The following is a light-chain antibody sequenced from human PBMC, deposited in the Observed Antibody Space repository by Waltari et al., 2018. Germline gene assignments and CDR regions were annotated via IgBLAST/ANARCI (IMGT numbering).Light chain of an antibody. Sequence: DIQMTQSPSSLSASVGDRVTIICRASKNINNYLNWYQQIPGKAPKVLIYAASSLESGVPSRFSGIESGTDFTLTITSLQPEDSATYYCQQTYSIPYTFGQGTKLEIK. CDR3: QQTYSIPYT. CDR1: KNINNY. J-gene: IGKJ2*01. V-gene: IGKV1-39*01. CDR2: AAS.